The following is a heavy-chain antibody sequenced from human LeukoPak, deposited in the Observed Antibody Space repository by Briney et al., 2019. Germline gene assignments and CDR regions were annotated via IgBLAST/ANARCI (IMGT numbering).Heavy chain of an antibody. CDR2: ISGSGGTT. CDR1: GFTFNNYA. D-gene: IGHD5-24*01. V-gene: IGHV3-23*01. J-gene: IGHJ3*01. Sequence: PGGSLRLSCAASGFTFNNYAMSWVRQAPGKGLEWVSAISGSGGTTYYADSVKGRFTFSRDNSKNTLYLQMNSLRAEDAAIYYCATANGYKQPHANDAFDVWGQGTLVTVSS. CDR3: ATANGYKQPHANDAFDV.